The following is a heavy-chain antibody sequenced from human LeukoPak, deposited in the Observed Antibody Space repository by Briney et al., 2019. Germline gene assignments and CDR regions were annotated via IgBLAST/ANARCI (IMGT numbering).Heavy chain of an antibody. V-gene: IGHV3-23*01. D-gene: IGHD6-19*01. CDR3: TTGEYSSGWYEGDY. CDR2: ISGSGGST. CDR1: GFTFSSYA. J-gene: IGHJ4*02. Sequence: PGGSLRLSCAASGFTFSSYAMSWVRQAPGKGLEWVSAISGSGGSTYYADSVKGRFTISRDDSKNTLYLQMNSLKTEDTAVYYCTTGEYSSGWYEGDYWGQGTLVTVSS.